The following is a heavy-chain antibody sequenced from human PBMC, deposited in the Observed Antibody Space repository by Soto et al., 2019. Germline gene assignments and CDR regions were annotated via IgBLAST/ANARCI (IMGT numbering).Heavy chain of an antibody. CDR3: ARGHYDFWSGYYGYGMDV. J-gene: IGHJ6*02. CDR2: IYYSGST. CDR1: GGSISSSSYY. D-gene: IGHD3-3*01. Sequence: PSETLSLTCTVSGGSISSSSYYWGWIRQPPGKGLEWIGSIYYSGSTYYNPSLKSRVTISVDTSKNQFSLKLSSVTAADTAVYYCARGHYDFWSGYYGYGMDVWGQGTTVTVSS. V-gene: IGHV4-39*01.